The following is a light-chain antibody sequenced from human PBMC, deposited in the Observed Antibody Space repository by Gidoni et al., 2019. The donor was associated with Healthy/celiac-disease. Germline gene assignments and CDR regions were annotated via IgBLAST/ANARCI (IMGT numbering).Light chain of an antibody. CDR2: QDS. CDR3: QAWDSSTVV. CDR1: KLVDKY. Sequence: SYELTQPPPVSVSPGQTASITCSGDKLVDKYACWYQQKPGQSPVLVIYQDSKRPSGIPERFSGSNSGNTATLTISGTQAMDEADYYCQAWDSSTVVFGGGTKLTVL. V-gene: IGLV3-1*01. J-gene: IGLJ2*01.